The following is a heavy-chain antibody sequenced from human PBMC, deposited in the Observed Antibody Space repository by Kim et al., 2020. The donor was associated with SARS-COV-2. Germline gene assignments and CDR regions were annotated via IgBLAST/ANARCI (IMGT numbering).Heavy chain of an antibody. Sequence: ASVKVSCKVSGYTLTDLSMHWVRHAPGKGLEWMGGFDPEDGETIYAQKFQGRVTMTADTSTDTAYMELSSLRSEDTAVYYCATGGLTRGWFDPWGQGTLVTVSS. V-gene: IGHV1-24*01. CDR3: ATGGLTRGWFDP. D-gene: IGHD3-10*01. CDR2: FDPEDGET. J-gene: IGHJ5*02. CDR1: GYTLTDLS.